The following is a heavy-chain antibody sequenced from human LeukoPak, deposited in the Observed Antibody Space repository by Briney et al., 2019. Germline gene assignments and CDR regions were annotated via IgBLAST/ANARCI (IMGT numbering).Heavy chain of an antibody. Sequence: GGSLRLSCAASGFTFSSYAMSWVRQAPGKGLEWVSGISGTSGTTYYADSVKGRFTISRDNSKNTLYLQMNSLRAEDTAVYYCAKQGGTYYYYYMDVWGKGTTVTVSS. CDR2: ISGTSGTT. V-gene: IGHV3-23*01. D-gene: IGHD1-1*01. J-gene: IGHJ6*03. CDR1: GFTFSSYA. CDR3: AKQGGTYYYYYMDV.